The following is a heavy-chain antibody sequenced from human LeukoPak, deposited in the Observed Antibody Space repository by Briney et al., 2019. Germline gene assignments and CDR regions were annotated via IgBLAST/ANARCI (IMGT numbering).Heavy chain of an antibody. D-gene: IGHD6-13*01. J-gene: IGHJ5*02. Sequence: SETLSLTCAVYGGSLSGYYWSWIRQPPGKGLEWIGEINHSGSTNYNPSLKSRVTISVDTSKNQFSLKLSSVTAADTAVYYCARGLAAAASTWGQGTLVTVSS. CDR2: INHSGST. CDR1: GGSLSGYY. CDR3: ARGLAAAAST. V-gene: IGHV4-34*01.